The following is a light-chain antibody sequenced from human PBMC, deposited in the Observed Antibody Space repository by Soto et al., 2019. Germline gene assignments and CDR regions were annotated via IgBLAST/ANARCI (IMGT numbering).Light chain of an antibody. Sequence: QSALTQPASVSGSPGQSITISCTGTSSNIGSSDYVSWYQQHPGKAPKLMIYEVNNRPSGVSNRFSGSKSGNTASLTISGLQAEDEADYYCNSYTTSFTWVFGGGTKVTVL. CDR3: NSYTTSFTWV. V-gene: IGLV2-14*01. CDR2: EVN. CDR1: SSNIGSSDY. J-gene: IGLJ3*02.